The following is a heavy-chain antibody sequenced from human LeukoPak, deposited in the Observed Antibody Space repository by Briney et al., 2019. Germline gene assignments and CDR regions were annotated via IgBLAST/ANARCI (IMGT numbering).Heavy chain of an antibody. D-gene: IGHD3-3*01. CDR3: ARDYLRDPFDY. J-gene: IGHJ4*02. Sequence: PGGSLRLSCAASGFTVRSNYMSWVRQAPGKGLEWVSVIFSGGSTYYADSVKGRFTISRDNSKNTLYLQMNSLRAEDTAVYYCARDYLRDPFDYWGQGTLVTVSS. V-gene: IGHV3-66*01. CDR2: IFSGGST. CDR1: GFTVRSNY.